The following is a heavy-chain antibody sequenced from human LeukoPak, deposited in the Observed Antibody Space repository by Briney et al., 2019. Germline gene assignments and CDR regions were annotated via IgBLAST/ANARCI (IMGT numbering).Heavy chain of an antibody. V-gene: IGHV3-30-3*01. CDR3: ASPYGSGSYWDAFDI. CDR1: GFTFSSYA. Sequence: GGSLRLSCAASGFTFSSYAMHWVRQAPGKGLEWVAVISYDGSNKYYADSVKGRFTISRDNSKNTPYLQMNSLRAEDTAVYYCASPYGSGSYWDAFDIWGQGTMVTVSS. CDR2: ISYDGSNK. J-gene: IGHJ3*02. D-gene: IGHD3-10*01.